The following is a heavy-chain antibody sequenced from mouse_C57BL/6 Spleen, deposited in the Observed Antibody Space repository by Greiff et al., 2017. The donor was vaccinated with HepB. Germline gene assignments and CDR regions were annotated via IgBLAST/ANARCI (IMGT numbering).Heavy chain of an antibody. CDR3: ARNYYEDYFDY. V-gene: IGHV1-82*01. CDR1: GYAFSSSW. J-gene: IGHJ2*01. CDR2: IYPGDGDT. Sequence: QVQLQQSGPELVKPGASVKISCKASGYAFSSSWMNWVKQRPGKGLEWIGRIYPGDGDTNYNGKFKGKATLTADKSSSTAYMQLSSLTSEDSAVYFCARNYYEDYFDYWGQGTTLTVSS. D-gene: IGHD1-1*01.